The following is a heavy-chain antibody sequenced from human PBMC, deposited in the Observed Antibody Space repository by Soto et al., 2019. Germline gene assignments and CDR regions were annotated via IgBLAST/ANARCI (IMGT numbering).Heavy chain of an antibody. Sequence: PGGSLRLSYAASGFTFRSYGMRWVRQAPGKGLEWVSVISYDGSNKYYADSVRGRFTISRDNSKNTLYLQMNSLRAEDTAVYYCAKDRLAVADGAYYFEYWGQGTLVTVSS. CDR3: AKDRLAVADGAYYFEY. J-gene: IGHJ4*02. D-gene: IGHD6-19*01. CDR1: GFTFRSYG. CDR2: ISYDGSNK. V-gene: IGHV3-30*18.